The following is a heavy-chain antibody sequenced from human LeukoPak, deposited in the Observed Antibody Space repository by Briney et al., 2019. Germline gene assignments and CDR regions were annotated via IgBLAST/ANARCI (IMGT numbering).Heavy chain of an antibody. D-gene: IGHD6-19*01. CDR1: GYSFTSYW. CDR3: ARLIAVAGLYYFDY. V-gene: IGHV5-51*01. J-gene: IGHJ4*02. Sequence: GESLKISCKGSGYSFTSYWIGRVRQMSGKGLEWMGIIYPGDSATRYSPSLQSQVTISADKSISTAYLQWSSLKASDTDMYYCARLIAVAGLYYFDYWGQGTLVTVSS. CDR2: IYPGDSAT.